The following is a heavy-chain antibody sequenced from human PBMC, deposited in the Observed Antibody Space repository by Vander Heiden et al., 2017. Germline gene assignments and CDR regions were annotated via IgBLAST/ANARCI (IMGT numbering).Heavy chain of an antibody. J-gene: IGHJ4*02. D-gene: IGHD3-22*01. CDR3: ARARDRSSPLDQ. CDR2: VTSSGRIV. CDR1: GFTFINYE. V-gene: IGHV3-48*03. Sequence: EVQLVESGGGLVQPGGSLRLSCAASGFTFINYEMNWVRQAPGRGLEWISYVTSSGRIVYYADAVKGRFTISRDNAKKSRYLKMNSMRAEDTAVYYCARARDRSSPLDQWGQGTMVTVYS.